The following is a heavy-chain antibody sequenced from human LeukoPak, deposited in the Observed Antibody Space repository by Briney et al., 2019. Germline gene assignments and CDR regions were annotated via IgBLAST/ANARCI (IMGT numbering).Heavy chain of an antibody. CDR3: ARDPGDPHYYYGMDV. CDR2: INPSGGST. CDR1: GYTFTSYY. J-gene: IGHJ6*02. D-gene: IGHD2-21*01. Sequence: GASVTVSCKASGYTFTSYYMHWVRQAPGQGLEWMGFINPSGGSTSYAQKFQGRVTITADESTSTAYMELSSLRSEDTAVYYCARDPGDPHYYYGMDVWGQGTTVTVSS. V-gene: IGHV1-46*01.